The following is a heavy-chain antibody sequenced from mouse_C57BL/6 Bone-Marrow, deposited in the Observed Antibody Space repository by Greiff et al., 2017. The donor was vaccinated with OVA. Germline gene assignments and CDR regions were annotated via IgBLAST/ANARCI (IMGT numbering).Heavy chain of an antibody. CDR3: TTPLGRGY. V-gene: IGHV14-4*01. Sequence: EVQLQQSGAELVRPGASVKLSCTASGFNIKDDYMHWVKQRPEQGLEWIGWIDPENGDTEYASKFQGKATITADTSSNTAYLQLSSLTSEDTAVYYCTTPLGRGYWGQGTTLTVSS. CDR2: IDPENGDT. J-gene: IGHJ2*01. CDR1: GFNIKDDY. D-gene: IGHD4-1*01.